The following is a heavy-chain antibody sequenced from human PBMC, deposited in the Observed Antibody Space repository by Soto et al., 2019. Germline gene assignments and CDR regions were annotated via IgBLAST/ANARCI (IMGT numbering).Heavy chain of an antibody. V-gene: IGHV4-39*01. CDR2: IYYSGST. J-gene: IGHJ4*02. Sequence: QLQLQESGPGLVKPSETLSLTCTVSGGSISSSSYYWGWIRQPPGKGLEWIGSIYYSGSTYYNPSLKSRVTISVDTSKNQFSLKLSSLTAADTAVYYCARWDGDYFDYWGQGTLVTVSS. D-gene: IGHD1-26*01. CDR3: ARWDGDYFDY. CDR1: GGSISSSSYY.